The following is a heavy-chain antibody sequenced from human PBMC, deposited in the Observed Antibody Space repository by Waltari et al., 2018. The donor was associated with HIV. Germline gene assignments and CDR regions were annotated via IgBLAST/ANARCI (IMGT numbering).Heavy chain of an antibody. CDR3: VRDPKTSWGELDY. CDR1: GFVFSSSS. Sequence: EVQLVESGGGLVQPEESLRLSCAASGFVFSSSSLNWVRQAPGEGLEWISFISSSGSTIYYADSVKGRFTVSRDNAENSLYLQMNSLRDEDTAVYYCVRDPKTSWGELDYWGQGTLVAVSS. J-gene: IGHJ4*02. D-gene: IGHD3-16*01. CDR2: ISSSGSTI. V-gene: IGHV3-48*02.